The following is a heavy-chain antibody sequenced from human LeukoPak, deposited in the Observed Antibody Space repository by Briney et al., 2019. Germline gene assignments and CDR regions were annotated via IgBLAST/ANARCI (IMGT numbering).Heavy chain of an antibody. CDR2: IYSGGST. CDR3: ARAQGTYYYLSV. D-gene: IGHD2/OR15-2a*01. J-gene: IGHJ4*02. V-gene: IGHV3-53*01. Sequence: TGGSLRLSCAASGFTVSSNYLTWVRQAPGKGLEWVSLIYSGGSTYYADSVKGRFTISRDNSKNTLYLQMNSLRAEDTAVYYCARAQGTYYYLSVWGQGTLVTVSS. CDR1: GFTVSSNY.